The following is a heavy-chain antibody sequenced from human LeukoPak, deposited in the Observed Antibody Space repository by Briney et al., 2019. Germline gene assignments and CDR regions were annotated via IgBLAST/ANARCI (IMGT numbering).Heavy chain of an antibody. CDR3: AKEYDSGGYGANFDY. V-gene: IGHV3-30*18. D-gene: IGHD3-10*01. Sequence: GGSLRLSCTASKFTFSNYGMQWVRQAPGKGLEWVAVVSSGGGTKYYAGSVKGRFTISRDNSRNTMYLQMDSLRAEDTAVYYCAKEYDSGGYGANFDYWGQGTLVTVSS. CDR1: KFTFSNYG. J-gene: IGHJ4*02. CDR2: VSSGGGTK.